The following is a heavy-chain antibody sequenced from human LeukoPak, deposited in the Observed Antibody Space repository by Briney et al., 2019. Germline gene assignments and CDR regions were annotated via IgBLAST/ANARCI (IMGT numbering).Heavy chain of an antibody. Sequence: PGGSLRLSCGASGFTFSNYGMLWVRQAPGKGLDWVAFIRYDGNNKLYADSVKGRFTISRDNSKNTLYLQMNSLRAEDTAVYYCARGNYYDSSVAYWGQGTLVTVSS. V-gene: IGHV3-30*02. CDR1: GFTFSNYG. CDR3: ARGNYYDSSVAY. D-gene: IGHD3-22*01. J-gene: IGHJ4*02. CDR2: IRYDGNNK.